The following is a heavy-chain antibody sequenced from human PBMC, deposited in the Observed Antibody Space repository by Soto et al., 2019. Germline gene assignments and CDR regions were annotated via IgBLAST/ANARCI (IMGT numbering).Heavy chain of an antibody. J-gene: IGHJ4*02. D-gene: IGHD5-12*01. Sequence: QVQLVQSGAEVKKPGASVKVSCKASGYTFTSYGISWVRQAPGQGLEWMGWISAYNGNTNYAQKLQGRVTNDTDTSTRTAYMEPRSLRSDDTAVYYWARDRPYSGYHLPLDYWGQGTLVTVSS. CDR2: ISAYNGNT. CDR3: ARDRPYSGYHLPLDY. V-gene: IGHV1-18*01. CDR1: GYTFTSYG.